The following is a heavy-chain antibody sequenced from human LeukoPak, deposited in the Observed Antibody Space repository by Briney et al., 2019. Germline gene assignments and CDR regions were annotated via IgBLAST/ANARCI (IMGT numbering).Heavy chain of an antibody. CDR2: INPSGGST. CDR1: GYTYTSYY. CDR3: ARDYSSYYGSGRGVLNAFDI. J-gene: IGHJ3*02. Sequence: ASVKVSCKASGYTYTSYYMHWVRQAPGQGLGWMGIINPSGGSTSYAQKFQGRVTMTRDTSTSTVYMELSSLRSEDTAVYYCARDYSSYYGSGRGVLNAFDIWGQGTMVTVSS. V-gene: IGHV1-46*03. D-gene: IGHD3-10*01.